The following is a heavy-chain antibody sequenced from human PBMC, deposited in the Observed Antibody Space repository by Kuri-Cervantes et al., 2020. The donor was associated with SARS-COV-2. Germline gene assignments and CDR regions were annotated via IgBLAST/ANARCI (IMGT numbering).Heavy chain of an antibody. D-gene: IGHD3-10*01. V-gene: IGHV1-2*02. CDR2: INPNSGGT. CDR1: GYTFTGYY. Sequence: ASVKVSCKASGYTFTGYYMHWVRQAPGQGLEWMGWINPNSGGTNYAQKFQGRVTMTRDTSISTAYMELSRLRSDDTAVYYCAREAPGGPMGGFHDAFDIWGQGTMVTVSS. CDR3: AREAPGGPMGGFHDAFDI. J-gene: IGHJ3*02.